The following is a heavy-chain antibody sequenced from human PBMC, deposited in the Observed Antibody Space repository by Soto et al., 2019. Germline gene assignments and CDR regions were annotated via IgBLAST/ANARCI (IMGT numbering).Heavy chain of an antibody. V-gene: IGHV1-69*02. J-gene: IGHJ4*02. CDR3: ARGVSYSGSYFGQACDY. CDR1: GGTFSSYT. Sequence: QVQLVQSGAEVKKPGSSVKVSCKACGGTFSSYTISWVRQSPGQGLEWMGRIIPILGIANSAQKFQGRVTITADKTTSTAYMELSSLRSEATVVSYCARGVSYSGSYFGQACDYWGQGAMVT. CDR2: IIPILGIA. D-gene: IGHD1-26*01.